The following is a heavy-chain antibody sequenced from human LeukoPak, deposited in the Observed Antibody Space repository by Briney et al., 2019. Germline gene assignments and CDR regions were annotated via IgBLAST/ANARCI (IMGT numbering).Heavy chain of an antibody. CDR2: INWNGGST. J-gene: IGHJ4*02. CDR1: GFTFDDYG. D-gene: IGHD1-26*01. CDR3: ARVGAEEGYYFDY. Sequence: GGSLRLSCAASGFTFDDYGMSWVRQGPEKGLEWVSGINWNGGSTGYADSMKGRFTISRDNAKNSLYLQMNSLRAEDTALYYCARVGAEEGYYFDYWGQGTLVTVSS. V-gene: IGHV3-20*04.